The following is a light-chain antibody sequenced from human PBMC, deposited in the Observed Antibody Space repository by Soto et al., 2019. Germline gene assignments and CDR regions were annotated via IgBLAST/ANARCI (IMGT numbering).Light chain of an antibody. J-gene: IGKJ2*01. CDR1: QSVSSN. V-gene: IGKV3-15*01. Sequence: EVVMTQSPATLSLSPGERATLSCRASQSVSSNLVWYQQKPGQAPRLLIYDSSPRATGIPARFSGSGSGKELTLTIISQQSEDFGLYFCQKCSIWTYTFGHVTKLEIK. CDR3: QKCSIWTYT. CDR2: DSS.